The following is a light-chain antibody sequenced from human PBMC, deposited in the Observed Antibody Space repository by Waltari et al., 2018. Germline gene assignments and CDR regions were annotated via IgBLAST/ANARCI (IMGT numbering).Light chain of an antibody. Sequence: SYELTQPPSVSVSPGQTARITCSGDALPKQYAYWYQQKPGQAPVLVIYKECERTSGSHGRCSGSSSGTTVPVTISGVQAEDEADYYCQSADSSGTYHVVFGGGTKLTVL. J-gene: IGLJ2*01. V-gene: IGLV3-25*03. CDR3: QSADSSGTYHVV. CDR2: KEC. CDR1: ALPKQY.